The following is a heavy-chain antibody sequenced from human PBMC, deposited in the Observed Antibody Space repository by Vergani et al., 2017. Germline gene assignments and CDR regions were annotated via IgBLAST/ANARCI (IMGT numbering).Heavy chain of an antibody. CDR1: GFTFSSYW. J-gene: IGHJ6*02. CDR3: ARDGSRYYYYYGMDV. V-gene: IGHV3-74*01. D-gene: IGHD1-26*01. Sequence: EVQLVESGGGLVQPGGSLRLSCAASGFTFSSYWMHWVRQAPGRGLLWVSRINSDGSSTSYADSVKGRFTISRDNAKNTLYLQMNRLRAEDTAVYYCARDGSRYYYYYGMDVWGQGTTVTVSS. CDR2: INSDGSST.